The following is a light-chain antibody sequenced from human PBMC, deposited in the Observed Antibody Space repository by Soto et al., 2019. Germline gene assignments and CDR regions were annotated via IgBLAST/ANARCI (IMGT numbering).Light chain of an antibody. CDR1: SSNIGRNT. V-gene: IGLV1-44*01. J-gene: IGLJ1*01. CDR2: SNN. Sequence: QSVLTQPPSASGTPGQRVPISCSGSSSNIGRNTVNWYQQLPGSAPKLLIYSNNQRPSGVPDRFSGSKSGTSASLAISGLQSEDEADYYCAAWDDSLDAHYVFGTGTKLTVL. CDR3: AAWDDSLDAHYV.